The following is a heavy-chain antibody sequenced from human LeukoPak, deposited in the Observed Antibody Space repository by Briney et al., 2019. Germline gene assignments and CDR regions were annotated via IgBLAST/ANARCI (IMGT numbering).Heavy chain of an antibody. D-gene: IGHD6-13*01. J-gene: IGHJ4*02. CDR2: IYPGDSDT. V-gene: IGHV5-51*01. Sequence: GESLKISCKSSGYSFTSYWIGWVRQMPGKGLEWMGIIYPGDSDTRYSPSFQGQVTISADKSISTAYLQWSSLKASDTAMYYCARRGIAAAGIGLNYFDYWGQGTLVTVSS. CDR1: GYSFTSYW. CDR3: ARRGIAAAGIGLNYFDY.